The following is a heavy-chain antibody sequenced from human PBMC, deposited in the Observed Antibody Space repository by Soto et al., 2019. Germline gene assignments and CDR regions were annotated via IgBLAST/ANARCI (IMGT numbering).Heavy chain of an antibody. D-gene: IGHD3-10*01. CDR2: IYYSGST. CDR1: GGSISSGGYY. CDR3: ARDRLGLDYYGSGSHGDYYYYGMDV. J-gene: IGHJ6*02. V-gene: IGHV4-31*03. Sequence: SETLSLTCTVSGGSISSGGYYWSWIRQHPGKGLEWIGYIYYSGSTYYNPSLKSRVTISVDTSKNQFSLKLSSVTAADTAVYYCARDRLGLDYYGSGSHGDYYYYGMDVWGQGTTVTVSS.